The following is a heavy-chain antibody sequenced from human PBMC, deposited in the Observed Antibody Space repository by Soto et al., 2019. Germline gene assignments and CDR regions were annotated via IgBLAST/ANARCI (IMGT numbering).Heavy chain of an antibody. CDR2: IIPIFGTA. Sequence: QVQLVQSGAEVKKPGSSVKVSCKASGGTFSSYAISWVRQAPGQGLEWMGGIIPIFGTANYAQKFQGRVKINADESTSTAYMELSSLRSEDTAVYYCARDLHRDGYNVDWFDPWGQGTLVTVSS. J-gene: IGHJ5*02. CDR1: GGTFSSYA. D-gene: IGHD5-12*01. V-gene: IGHV1-69*12. CDR3: ARDLHRDGYNVDWFDP.